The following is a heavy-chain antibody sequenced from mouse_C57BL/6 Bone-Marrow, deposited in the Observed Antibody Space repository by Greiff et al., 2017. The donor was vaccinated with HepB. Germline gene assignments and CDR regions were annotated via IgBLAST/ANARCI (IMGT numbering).Heavy chain of an antibody. D-gene: IGHD4-1*01. CDR3: ASLTGLYWYFDV. CDR2: IWSGGST. CDR1: GFSLTSYG. J-gene: IGHJ1*03. V-gene: IGHV2-2*01. Sequence: VQLQQSGPGLVQPSQSLSITCTVSGFSLTSYGVHWVRQSPGKGLEWLGVIWSGGSTDYNAAFISRLSISKDNSKSQVFFKMNSLQADDTAIYYCASLTGLYWYFDVWGTGTTVTVSS.